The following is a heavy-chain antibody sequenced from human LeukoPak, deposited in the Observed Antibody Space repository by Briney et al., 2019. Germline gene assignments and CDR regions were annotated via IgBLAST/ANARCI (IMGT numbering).Heavy chain of an antibody. V-gene: IGHV4-61*02. CDR3: ARQGSSWHFDP. J-gene: IGHJ5*02. Sequence: SQTLSLTCTVSGGSISSGSYYWSWIRQPAGKGLEWIGRIYTSGSTNYNPSLKSRVTISVDTSKNQFSLKLTSVTAADTAVYYCARQGSSWHFDPWGQGTLVTVSS. CDR1: GGSISSGSYY. CDR2: IYTSGST. D-gene: IGHD6-13*01.